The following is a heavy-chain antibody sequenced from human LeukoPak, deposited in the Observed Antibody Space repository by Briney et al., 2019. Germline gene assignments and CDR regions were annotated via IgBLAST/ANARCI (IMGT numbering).Heavy chain of an antibody. Sequence: GASLQISCKGSGYSFTTHWIGWVRQLPGKGLEWMGLIFPGDSETIYSPSLQGQVTISADKSISTAYLQWSSLKASDTAMYYCARAGSGSYYAIDYWGQGTLVTVSS. J-gene: IGHJ4*02. V-gene: IGHV5-51*01. CDR1: GYSFTTHW. CDR3: ARAGSGSYYAIDY. CDR2: IFPGDSET. D-gene: IGHD3-10*01.